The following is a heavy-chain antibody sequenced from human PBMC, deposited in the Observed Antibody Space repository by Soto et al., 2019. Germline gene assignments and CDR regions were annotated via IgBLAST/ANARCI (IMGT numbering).Heavy chain of an antibody. CDR2: IYYSGST. CDR1: GGSISSGGYY. Sequence: TLSLTCTVSGGSISSGGYYWSWIRQHPGKGLEWIGYIYYSGSTYYNPSLKSRVTISVDTSKNQFSLKLSSVTAADTAVYYCARDRWNDGHWFDPWGQGTLVTVSS. V-gene: IGHV4-31*03. D-gene: IGHD1-1*01. J-gene: IGHJ5*02. CDR3: ARDRWNDGHWFDP.